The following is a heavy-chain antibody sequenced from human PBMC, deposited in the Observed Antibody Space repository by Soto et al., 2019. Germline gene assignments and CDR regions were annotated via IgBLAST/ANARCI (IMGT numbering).Heavy chain of an antibody. CDR2: IYYSGST. CDR3: ARVQWLVSYNWFDP. CDR1: GGSISSYY. D-gene: IGHD6-19*01. V-gene: IGHV4-59*08. Sequence: SETLSLTCTVSGGSISSYYWSWIRQPPGKGLEWIGYIYYSGSTNYNPSLKSRVTISVDTAKNQFSLKLSSVTAADTAVYYCARVQWLVSYNWFDPWGQGTLVTVSS. J-gene: IGHJ5*02.